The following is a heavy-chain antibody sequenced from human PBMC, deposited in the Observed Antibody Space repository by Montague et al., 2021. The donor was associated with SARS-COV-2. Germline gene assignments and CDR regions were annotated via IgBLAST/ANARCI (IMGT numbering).Heavy chain of an antibody. J-gene: IGHJ4*02. CDR1: GFSLSSSGVG. Sequence: PTQTLTLTCTFSGFSLSSSGVGVGWIRQPPGKAPEWLALIYWDDDTRYSPPLKSRLTVTKGTSKNQVVLTLTNMDTVDTATYFCAHIRRMYYFDDWGQGTLVTVSS. D-gene: IGHD2/OR15-2a*01. CDR2: IYWDDDT. V-gene: IGHV2-5*02. CDR3: AHIRRMYYFDD.